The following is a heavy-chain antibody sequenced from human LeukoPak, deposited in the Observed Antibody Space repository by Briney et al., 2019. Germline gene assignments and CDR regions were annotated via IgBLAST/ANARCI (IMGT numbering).Heavy chain of an antibody. J-gene: IGHJ5*02. V-gene: IGHV3-23*01. CDR2: ISGSGGST. D-gene: IGHD3-22*01. CDR1: GFTFSSYA. CDR3: AKDHKGADSSGYYSYNWFDP. Sequence: GGSLRLSCAASGFTFSSYAMSWVRQAPGKGLEWVSAISGSGGSTYYADSVKGRFTISRDNSKNTLYLQMNSLRAEDTAVYYCAKDHKGADSSGYYSYNWFDPWGQGTLVTVSS.